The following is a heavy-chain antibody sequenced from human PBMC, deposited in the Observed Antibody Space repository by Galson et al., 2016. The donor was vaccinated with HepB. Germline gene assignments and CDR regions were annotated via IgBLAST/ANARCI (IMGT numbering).Heavy chain of an antibody. J-gene: IGHJ4*02. D-gene: IGHD2-8*02. Sequence: SVKVSCKASDYTFTSYGINWVRQAPGQGLEWMAWINTYTGETNYAKKFQGRLTMTTDTFTTTAYMELNSLRSDDTAVYYCARDFCNGGETCYHALGYWGQGSLVTVSA. CDR3: ARDFCNGGETCYHALGY. CDR2: INTYTGET. V-gene: IGHV1-18*01. CDR1: DYTFTSYG.